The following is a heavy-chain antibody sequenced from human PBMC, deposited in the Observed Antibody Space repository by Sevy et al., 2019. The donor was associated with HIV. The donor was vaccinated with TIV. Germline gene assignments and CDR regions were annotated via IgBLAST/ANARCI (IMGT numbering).Heavy chain of an antibody. CDR3: ARCRFVGATDGMDV. Sequence: ASVKVSCKASGYTFTSYDINWVRQATGQGLEWMGWMNPNSGNTGYAQKFKGRVTMTRNTSISTAYMELSSLRSEATAVYYCARCRFVGATDGMDVWGHGTTVTVSS. D-gene: IGHD1-26*01. CDR2: MNPNSGNT. CDR1: GYTFTSYD. J-gene: IGHJ6*02. V-gene: IGHV1-8*01.